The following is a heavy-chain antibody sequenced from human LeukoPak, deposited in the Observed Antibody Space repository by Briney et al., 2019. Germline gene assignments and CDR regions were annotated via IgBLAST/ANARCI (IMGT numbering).Heavy chain of an antibody. Sequence: PGGSLRLSCAASGFTFSTHRMHWVRQAPGKGLEWVSSISGTSTYIHYADSVRGRFTISRDNAKNSLYLQMNSLRAEDTAVYYCARARGFIGVFYNGIDVWGQGTTVTVSS. CDR1: GFTFSTHR. CDR2: ISGTSTYI. V-gene: IGHV3-21*01. D-gene: IGHD3-10*01. J-gene: IGHJ6*02. CDR3: ARARGFIGVFYNGIDV.